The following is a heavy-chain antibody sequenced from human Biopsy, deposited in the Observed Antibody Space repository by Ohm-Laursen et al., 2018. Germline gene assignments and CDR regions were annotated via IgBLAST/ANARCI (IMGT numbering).Heavy chain of an antibody. CDR3: ARLPHGDYRYNFDY. Sequence: PRTLSLTCTVSGGSTSSSYWSWVRQPPGKGLEWIGYISYSGITNYNASLKSRLTISIDTSKNQFSLKLSSVTAADTAVYYCARLPHGDYRYNFDYWGQGTLVTVSS. CDR1: GGSTSSSY. CDR2: ISYSGIT. D-gene: IGHD4-17*01. V-gene: IGHV4-59*08. J-gene: IGHJ4*02.